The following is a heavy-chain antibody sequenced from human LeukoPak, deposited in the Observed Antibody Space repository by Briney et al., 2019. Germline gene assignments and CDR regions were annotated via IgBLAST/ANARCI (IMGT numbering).Heavy chain of an antibody. V-gene: IGHV3-11*04. D-gene: IGHD6-19*01. Sequence: GGSLRLSCAASGFTFSDYYMSWIRQAPGKGLEWVSYISSSGSTIYYADSVKGRFTISRDNAKNSLYLRMNSLRAEDTAVYYCARSGYSSGWYPAVDYYYYMDVWGKGTTVTVSS. CDR3: ARSGYSSGWYPAVDYYYYMDV. CDR2: ISSSGSTI. J-gene: IGHJ6*03. CDR1: GFTFSDYY.